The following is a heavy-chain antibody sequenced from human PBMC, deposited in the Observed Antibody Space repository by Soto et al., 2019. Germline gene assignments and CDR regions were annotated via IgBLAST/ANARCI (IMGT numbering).Heavy chain of an antibody. CDR2: VNSDGHDT. V-gene: IGHV3-74*01. J-gene: IGHJ4*02. CDR1: GFTFSDYA. D-gene: IGHD2-21*01. CDR3: ARDLFQDI. Sequence: GGSLRLSCAASGFTFSDYAMHWVRQTPGKGLVWVSRVNSDGHDTVYADSVKGRFTISRDNAKNSLYLQMNSLRAEDTAVYYCARDLFQDIWGQGTPVTVSS.